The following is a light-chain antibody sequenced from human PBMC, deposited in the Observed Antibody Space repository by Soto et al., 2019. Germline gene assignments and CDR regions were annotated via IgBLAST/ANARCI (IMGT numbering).Light chain of an antibody. CDR2: GAS. CDR1: ESVSSN. Sequence: EIVMTQSPVTLSLSPGERATLSCRAGESVSSNLAWYQQKPGQAPRLLIYGASTRATGVPARFTGSGSGTEFTLTISSLQFDDFAVYYCQQDYNLPGTFGQGTKVDIK. CDR3: QQDYNLPGT. V-gene: IGKV3-15*01. J-gene: IGKJ1*01.